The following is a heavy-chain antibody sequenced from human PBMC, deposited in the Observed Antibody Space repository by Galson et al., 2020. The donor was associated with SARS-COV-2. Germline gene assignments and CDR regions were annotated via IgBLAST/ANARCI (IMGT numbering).Heavy chain of an antibody. D-gene: IGHD6-19*01. CDR1: GFTLSDYS. J-gene: IGHJ6*02. Sequence: GGSLRLSCVASGFTLSDYSINWVRQAPGMGLEWVSYISGSSRTIDYADSVKGRFTVSRDSVKNSLYLQMSSLRAEDTAVYYCARDMETGYSSGWTYYYYGMDVWGQGTTVTVSS. CDR2: ISGSSRTI. V-gene: IGHV3-48*01. CDR3: ARDMETGYSSGWTYYYYGMDV.